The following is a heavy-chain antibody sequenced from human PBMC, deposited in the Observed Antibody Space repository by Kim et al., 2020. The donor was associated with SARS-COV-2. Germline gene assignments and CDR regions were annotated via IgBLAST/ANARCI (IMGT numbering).Heavy chain of an antibody. Sequence: GGSLRLSCTASGFTFSSHAMSWVRQAPGKGLEWVSTISGSGGSTYYADSVKGRFTISRDNSENTLYLQMSSLRPEDTAIYYCAKPPFTFTVTTSTYLDCWGQGTLVTVSS. D-gene: IGHD4-17*01. CDR2: ISGSGGST. CDR1: GFTFSSHA. V-gene: IGHV3-23*01. CDR3: AKPPFTFTVTTSTYLDC. J-gene: IGHJ4*02.